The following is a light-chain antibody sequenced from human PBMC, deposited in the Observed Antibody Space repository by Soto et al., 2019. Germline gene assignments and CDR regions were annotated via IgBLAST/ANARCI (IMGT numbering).Light chain of an antibody. J-gene: IGLJ1*01. V-gene: IGLV8-61*01. Sequence: QTVVTQETSFSVSPGGTVTLTCGLSSGSVSTSYYPSWYQQTPGQAPRTLMYNTNTRSSGVPDRFSGSILGEKAALTITGAQADDESDYYCMLYVGSGVDVFGTGTKLTVL. CDR1: SGSVSTSYY. CDR2: NTN. CDR3: MLYVGSGVDV.